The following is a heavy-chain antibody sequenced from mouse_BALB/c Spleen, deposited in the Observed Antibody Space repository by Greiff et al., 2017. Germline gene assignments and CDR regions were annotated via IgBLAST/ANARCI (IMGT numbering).Heavy chain of an antibody. J-gene: IGHJ3*01. CDR3: ATGAWFAY. Sequence: EVKVVESGGGLVKPGGSLKLSCAASGFTFSSYAMSWVRQSPEKRLEWVAEISSGGSYTYYPDTVTGRFTISRDNAKNTLYLEMSSLRSEDTAMYYCATGAWFAYWGQGTLVTVSA. CDR2: ISSGGSYT. CDR1: GFTFSSYA. D-gene: IGHD4-1*01. V-gene: IGHV5-9-4*01.